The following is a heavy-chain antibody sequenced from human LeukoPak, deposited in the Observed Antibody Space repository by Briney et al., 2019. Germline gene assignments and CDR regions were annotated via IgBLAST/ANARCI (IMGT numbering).Heavy chain of an antibody. CDR2: IYYSGDT. D-gene: IGHD6-19*01. J-gene: IGHJ6*03. CDR1: GGSISSSSYY. V-gene: IGHV4-39*01. Sequence: SETLSLTCTVSGGSISSSSYYWGWMRHPPGKGLEWSGSIYYSGDTYYNPSLKSRRVTISVDTSKNQFSLRLSSVTAADTAVYYCARHQWHYYYYMGVWGKGSTVTVSS. CDR3: ARHQWHYYYYMGV.